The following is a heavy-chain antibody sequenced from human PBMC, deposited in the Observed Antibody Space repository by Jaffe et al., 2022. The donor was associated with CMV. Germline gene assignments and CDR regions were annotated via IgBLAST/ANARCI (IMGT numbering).Heavy chain of an antibody. Sequence: QVQLVQSGAEVKKPGSSVKVSCKASGGTFSSYAISWVRQAPGQGLEWMGGIIPIFGTANYAQKFQGRVTITADESTSTAYMELSSLRSEDTAVYYCARSRGSGYYDSSGYYYGGEGNWFDPWGQGTLVTVSS. CDR1: GGTFSSYA. D-gene: IGHD3-22*01. V-gene: IGHV1-69*01. CDR3: ARSRGSGYYDSSGYYYGGEGNWFDP. CDR2: IIPIFGTA. J-gene: IGHJ5*02.